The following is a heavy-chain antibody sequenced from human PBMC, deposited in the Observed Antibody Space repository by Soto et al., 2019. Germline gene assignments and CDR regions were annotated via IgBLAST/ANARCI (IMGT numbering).Heavy chain of an antibody. CDR3: ARGIRNYYGVDV. V-gene: IGHV3-74*01. D-gene: IGHD2-15*01. CDR1: GFTFTNYW. CDR2: INSDGSST. J-gene: IGHJ6*02. Sequence: GGSLRLSCAASGFTFTNYWMHWVRQEPGKGLVWVSRINSDGSSTSYADSVKGRFTISRDNAKNTVHLQMNSLRVEDTALYYCARGIRNYYGVDVWGQGTTVTVSS.